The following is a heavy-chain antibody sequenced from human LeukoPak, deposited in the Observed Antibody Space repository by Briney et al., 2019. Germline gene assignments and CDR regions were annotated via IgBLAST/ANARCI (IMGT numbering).Heavy chain of an antibody. CDR1: GGSISSYY. V-gene: IGHV4-59*01. Sequence: TPSETLSLTCTVSGGSISSYYWSWVRQPPGKGLEWIGYIYYSGSTNYNPSLKSRVTISVDTSKNQFSLKLSSVTAADTAVYYCARDKRYFDWYYMDVWGKGTTVTVSS. J-gene: IGHJ6*03. CDR2: IYYSGST. CDR3: ARDKRYFDWYYMDV. D-gene: IGHD3-9*01.